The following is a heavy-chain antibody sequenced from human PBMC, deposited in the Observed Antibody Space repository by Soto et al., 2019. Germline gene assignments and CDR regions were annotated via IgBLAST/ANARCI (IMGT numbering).Heavy chain of an antibody. D-gene: IGHD3-16*01. CDR2: IYYSGST. Sequence: QVQLQESGPGLVKPSQTLSLTCTVSGGSISSGGYYWSWIRQHPGKGLEWIGYIYYSGSTYYNPSRKRRVTISVYTSKNQFSLKLSSVTAADTAVYYCARWGIRTTTTGLYYYGMDVWGQGTTVTVSS. J-gene: IGHJ6*02. CDR1: GGSISSGGYY. V-gene: IGHV4-31*03. CDR3: ARWGIRTTTTGLYYYGMDV.